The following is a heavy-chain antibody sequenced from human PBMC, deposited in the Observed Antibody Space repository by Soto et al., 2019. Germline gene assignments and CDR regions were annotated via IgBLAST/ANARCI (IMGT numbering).Heavy chain of an antibody. V-gene: IGHV1-69*13. D-gene: IGHD3-22*01. CDR2: IIPIFGTA. CDR1: GGTFSSYA. J-gene: IGHJ4*02. CDR3: ARDSSGYYRAFYY. Sequence: SVKVSCKASGGTFSSYAISWVRQAPGQGLEWMGGIIPIFGTANYAQKFQGRVTITADESTSTAYMELSSLRSEDTAVYYCARDSSGYYRAFYYWGQGTLVTVSS.